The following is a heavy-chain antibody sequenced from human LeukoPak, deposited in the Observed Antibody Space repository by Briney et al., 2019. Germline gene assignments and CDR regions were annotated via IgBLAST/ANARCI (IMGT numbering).Heavy chain of an antibody. V-gene: IGHV4-39*07. Sequence: ASETLSLTCTVSGDSIRSNNFYWGWIRQPPGRGLEWIANIYYGGSTYYNPSLKSRVTISVDTSKNQFSLKMSSVTAADTAVYFCARVLGNWYHFDYWGQGTLVTVSS. CDR1: GDSIRSNNFY. J-gene: IGHJ4*02. D-gene: IGHD6-13*01. CDR2: IYYGGST. CDR3: ARVLGNWYHFDY.